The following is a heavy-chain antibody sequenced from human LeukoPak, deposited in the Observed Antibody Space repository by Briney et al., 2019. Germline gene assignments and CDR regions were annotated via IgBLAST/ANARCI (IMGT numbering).Heavy chain of an antibody. CDR2: ISAYNGNT. Sequence: GGSVKVSCKASGYTFTTYGVTWVRQAPGQGLEWMGWISAYNGNTNYAQKLQGRVTMTTDTSTNTAYMELRSLRSDDTAVYYCARVGEYYGSGSYYRGDYFDYWGQGTLVTVSS. V-gene: IGHV1-18*01. CDR3: ARVGEYYGSGSYYRGDYFDY. J-gene: IGHJ4*02. CDR1: GYTFTTYG. D-gene: IGHD3-10*01.